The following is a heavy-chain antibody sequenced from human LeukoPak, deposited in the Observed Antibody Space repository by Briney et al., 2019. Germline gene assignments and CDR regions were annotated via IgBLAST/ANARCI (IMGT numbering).Heavy chain of an antibody. V-gene: IGHV4-34*01. J-gene: IGHJ4*02. CDR3: ARGRFLLTGYYAKPGFDY. CDR2: INHSGST. Sequence: PSETLSLTCAVYGGSFSGYYWSWIRQPPGKGLGWIGEINHSGSTNYNPSLKSRVTISVDTSKNQFSLKLSSVTAADTAVYYCARGRFLLTGYYAKPGFDYWGQGTLVTVSS. D-gene: IGHD3-9*01. CDR1: GGSFSGYY.